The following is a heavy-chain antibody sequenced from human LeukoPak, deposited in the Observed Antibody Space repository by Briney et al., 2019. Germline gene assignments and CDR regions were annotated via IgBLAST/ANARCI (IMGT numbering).Heavy chain of an antibody. V-gene: IGHV3-30-3*01. D-gene: IGHD2-15*01. CDR1: GFTFSSYA. CDR2: ISYDGSNK. CDR3: ASRLPSFDY. Sequence: GGSLRLSCAASGFTFSSYAMHWVRQAPGKGLEWVAVISYDGSNKYYADSVKGRFSISRDNSKNTLYLQMNSLRAEDTAVYYCASRLPSFDYWGQGTLVTVSS. J-gene: IGHJ4*02.